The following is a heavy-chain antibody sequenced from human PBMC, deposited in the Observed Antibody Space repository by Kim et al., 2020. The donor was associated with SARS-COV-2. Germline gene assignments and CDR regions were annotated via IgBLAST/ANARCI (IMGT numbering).Heavy chain of an antibody. CDR3: ASVYGDSKGNWFDP. CDR2: IYYSGST. V-gene: IGHV4-59*01. D-gene: IGHD4-17*01. CDR1: GGSISSYY. Sequence: SETLSLTCTVSGGSISSYYWSWIRQPPGKGLEWIGYIYYSGSTNYNPSLKSRVTISVDTSKNQFSLKLSSVTAADTAVYYCASVYGDSKGNWFDPWGQGTLVTVSS. J-gene: IGHJ5*02.